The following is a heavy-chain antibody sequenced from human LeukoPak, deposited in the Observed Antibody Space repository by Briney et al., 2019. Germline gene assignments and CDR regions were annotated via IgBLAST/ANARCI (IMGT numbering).Heavy chain of an antibody. Sequence: PSETLSLTCAVYGGSFSGYYWSWIRQPPGKGLEWIGEINHSGSTNYNPSLKSRVTISVDTSKNQFSLKLSSVTAADTAVYYCARHRARRITMVRGVIANDAFDIWGQGTMVTVSS. CDR2: INHSGST. J-gene: IGHJ3*02. CDR1: GGSFSGYY. V-gene: IGHV4-34*01. CDR3: ARHRARRITMVRGVIANDAFDI. D-gene: IGHD3-10*01.